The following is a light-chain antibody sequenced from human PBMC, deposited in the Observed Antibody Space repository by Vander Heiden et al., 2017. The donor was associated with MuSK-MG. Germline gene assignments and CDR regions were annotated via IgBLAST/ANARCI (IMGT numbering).Light chain of an antibody. CDR3: AAWDDSLNGPV. V-gene: IGLV1-44*01. Sequence: QSVLTQPPSASGTPGQRVTISCSGSSSNIGSNTVNWYQQLPGTAPKLRSYRNNQRPSGVPDRFSGSKSGTSASLAISGLQAEDEADYYCAAWDDSLNGPVFGGGTKLTGL. J-gene: IGLJ2*01. CDR1: SSNIGSNT. CDR2: RNN.